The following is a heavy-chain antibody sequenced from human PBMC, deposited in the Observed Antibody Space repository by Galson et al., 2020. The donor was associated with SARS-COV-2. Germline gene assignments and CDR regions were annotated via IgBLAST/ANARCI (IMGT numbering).Heavy chain of an antibody. Sequence: ASVKVSCKASGYTFTSYAMNWVRQAPGQGLEWMGWINTNTGNPTYAQGFTGRFVFSLDTSVSTAYLQISSLKAEDTAVYYCARSYFYGDYVEYAVDIWGQGTMVTVSS. CDR1: GYTFTSYA. J-gene: IGHJ3*02. CDR3: ARSYFYGDYVEYAVDI. V-gene: IGHV7-4-1*02. D-gene: IGHD4-17*01. CDR2: INTNTGNP.